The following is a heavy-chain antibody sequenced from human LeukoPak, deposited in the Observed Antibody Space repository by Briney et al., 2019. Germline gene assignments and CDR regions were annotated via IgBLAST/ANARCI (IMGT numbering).Heavy chain of an antibody. CDR3: ARGQIAAANFDY. D-gene: IGHD6-13*01. Sequence: SETLSLTCTVSGGSISSGSYYWSWIRQPAGNGLEWIGRIYTSGSTNYNPSLKSRVTMSVDTSKNQFSLKLSSVTAADTAVYYCARGQIAAANFDYWGQGTLVTVSS. J-gene: IGHJ4*02. V-gene: IGHV4-61*02. CDR2: IYTSGST. CDR1: GGSISSGSYY.